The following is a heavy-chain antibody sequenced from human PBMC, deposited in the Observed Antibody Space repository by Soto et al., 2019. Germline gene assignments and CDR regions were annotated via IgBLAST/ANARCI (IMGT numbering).Heavy chain of an antibody. CDR2: ITVYNGNT. CDR1: GYTFTSFG. CDR3: ARWLQLRPLDY. Sequence: WASVKVSCKASGYTFTSFGIGWVRQAPGQGLEYMGWITVYNGNTNYAQKFQDRVTMTVDTSTNTAYMELRSLKSADTGVYYCARWLQLRPLDYWGQGTLVTVSS. J-gene: IGHJ4*02. V-gene: IGHV1-18*01. D-gene: IGHD5-12*01.